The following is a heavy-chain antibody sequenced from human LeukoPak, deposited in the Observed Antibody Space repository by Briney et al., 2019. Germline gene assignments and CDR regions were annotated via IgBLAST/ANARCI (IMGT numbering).Heavy chain of an antibody. J-gene: IGHJ4*02. Sequence: GGSLRLSCAASGFTVSRNYMSWVRQAPGKGLEWVANIKHNGNEKYYVDSVKGRFTISRDNAKNSLYLQMNSLRAEDTAMYYCARGYSGYVDWGQGTLVTVSS. CDR2: IKHNGNEK. V-gene: IGHV3-7*04. CDR1: GFTVSRNY. CDR3: ARGYSGYVD. D-gene: IGHD5-12*01.